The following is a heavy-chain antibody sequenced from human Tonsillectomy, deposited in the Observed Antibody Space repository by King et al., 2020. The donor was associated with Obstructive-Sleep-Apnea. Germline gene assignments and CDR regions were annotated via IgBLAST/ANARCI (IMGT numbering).Heavy chain of an antibody. CDR1: GFTFDDYA. J-gene: IGHJ3*02. CDR3: AKDIAVAGMVAFDI. CDR2: ISWNSGTI. V-gene: IGHV3-9*01. D-gene: IGHD6-19*01. Sequence: VQLVESGGGLVQPARSLRLSCAASGFTFDDYAMHWAGHAPGKALQWVSGISWNSGTIGYKDSVKGRFTISRDNAKNSLYLQMNSLRAEDTASYYCAKDIAVAGMVAFDIWGQGTMVSVSS.